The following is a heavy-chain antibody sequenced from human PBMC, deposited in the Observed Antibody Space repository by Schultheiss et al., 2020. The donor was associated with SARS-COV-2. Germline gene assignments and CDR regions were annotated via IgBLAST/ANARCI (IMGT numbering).Heavy chain of an antibody. CDR2: INHSGST. Sequence: SETLSLTCAVYGGSFSGYYWSWIRQPPGKGLEWIGEINHSGSTNYNPSLKSRVTISVDTSKNQFSLKLSSVTAADTAVYYCARGTDYYGSGSYIVRFNETAHFDYWGQGALVTVSS. CDR1: GGSFSGYY. CDR3: ARGTDYYGSGSYIVRFNETAHFDY. D-gene: IGHD3-10*01. J-gene: IGHJ4*02. V-gene: IGHV4-34*01.